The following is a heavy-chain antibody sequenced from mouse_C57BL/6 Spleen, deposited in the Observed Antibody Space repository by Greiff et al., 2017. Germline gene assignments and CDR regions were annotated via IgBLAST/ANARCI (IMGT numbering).Heavy chain of an antibody. V-gene: IGHV1-64*01. CDR3: ACYYYGSSYNYYAMDY. CDR2: IHPNSGST. D-gene: IGHD1-1*01. J-gene: IGHJ4*01. Sequence: VQLQQPGAELVKPGASVKLSCKASGYTFTSYWMHWVKQRPGQGLEWIGMIHPNSGSTNYNEKFKSKATLTVDKSSSTAYMQLSSLTSEDSAVYYCACYYYGSSYNYYAMDYWGQGTSVTVSS. CDR1: GYTFTSYW.